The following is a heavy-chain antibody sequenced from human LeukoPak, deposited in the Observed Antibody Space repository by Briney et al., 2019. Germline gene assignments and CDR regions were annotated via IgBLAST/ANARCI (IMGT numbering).Heavy chain of an antibody. J-gene: IGHJ4*02. CDR1: GYTFPNYG. D-gene: IGHD6-13*01. CDR3: ARDGSSSWYGMGRDYFDY. Sequence: ASVKVSCKASGYTFPNYGISWVRQAPGQGLEWMGWISAYNGNTNYAQKLQGRVTMTTDTSTSTAYMELRSLRSDDTAVYYCARDGSSSWYGMGRDYFDYWGQGTLVTVSS. CDR2: ISAYNGNT. V-gene: IGHV1-18*01.